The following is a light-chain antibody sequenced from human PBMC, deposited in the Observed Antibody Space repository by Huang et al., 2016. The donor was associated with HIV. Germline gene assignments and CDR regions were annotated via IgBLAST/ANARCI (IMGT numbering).Light chain of an antibody. CDR2: QAS. CDR1: QSISSW. J-gene: IGKJ1*01. Sequence: DIQMTQSPSTLSASVGDRVSITCRASQSISSWLAWYQQKPGKAPKLLIYQASSLQNGGASRFGGSGAGTEFTLTISSRQPDDFATYYCQQYDSYSRWTFGPGTKVEVK. V-gene: IGKV1-5*03. CDR3: QQYDSYSRWT.